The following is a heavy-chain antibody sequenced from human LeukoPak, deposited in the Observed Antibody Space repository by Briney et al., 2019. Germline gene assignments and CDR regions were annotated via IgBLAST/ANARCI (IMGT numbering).Heavy chain of an antibody. CDR2: ISSSSSSI. V-gene: IGHV3-21*01. CDR1: GFTFSTYS. CDR3: ARELVNSSY. J-gene: IGHJ4*02. D-gene: IGHD4-23*01. Sequence: GVSVRLSCAASGFTFSTYSMNWVRQAPGKGLEWVSAISSSSSSIYYAHSVKGRFTISRDNAKDSLYLQMNSLRAEDTAVYYCARELVNSSYWGQGTLVTVSS.